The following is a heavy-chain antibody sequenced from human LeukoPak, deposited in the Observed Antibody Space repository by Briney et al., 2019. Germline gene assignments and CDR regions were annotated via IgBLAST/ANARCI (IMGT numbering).Heavy chain of an antibody. CDR3: ATTRGCTTTRCNRAFDC. J-gene: IGHJ4*02. CDR1: GFIFGSCG. V-gene: IGHV3-23*01. Sequence: GGSLRLSCAASGFIFGSCGMSLVRQAPGKGLEWVSAISGSGGGTFYANSVKGRFTISRDNSKNTLYLEMNSLTPGDTATYYCATTRGCTTTRCNRAFDCWGQGTLVAVSS. CDR2: ISGSGGGT. D-gene: IGHD2-8*01.